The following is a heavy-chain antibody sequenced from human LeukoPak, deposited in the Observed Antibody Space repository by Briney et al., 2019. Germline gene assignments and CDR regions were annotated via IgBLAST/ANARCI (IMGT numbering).Heavy chain of an antibody. D-gene: IGHD3-9*01. V-gene: IGHV3-30*02. Sequence: GGSLRLSCAASGFTFSRYGMHWVRQAPGKGLEWVTFIRYDESIKYYAASVKGRFSISRDNSKNTLYLQMNSLRAEDTAVYYCTKGGTYHDFLTGYYTLDNWGQGTLVTVSS. J-gene: IGHJ4*02. CDR3: TKGGTYHDFLTGYYTLDN. CDR2: IRYDESIK. CDR1: GFTFSRYG.